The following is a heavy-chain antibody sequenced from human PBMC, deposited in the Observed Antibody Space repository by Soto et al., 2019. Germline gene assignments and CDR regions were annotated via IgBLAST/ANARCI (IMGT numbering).Heavy chain of an antibody. D-gene: IGHD5-12*01. J-gene: IGHJ4*02. Sequence: ASVKVSCKASGYTFTSYAMHWVRQAPGQRLEWMGWINAGNGNTKYSQKFQGRVTITRDTSASTAYMELSSLRSEDTAVYYCAREGRYSGYETRGYYFDYWGQGTLVTVSS. CDR2: INAGNGNT. V-gene: IGHV1-3*01. CDR1: GYTFTSYA. CDR3: AREGRYSGYETRGYYFDY.